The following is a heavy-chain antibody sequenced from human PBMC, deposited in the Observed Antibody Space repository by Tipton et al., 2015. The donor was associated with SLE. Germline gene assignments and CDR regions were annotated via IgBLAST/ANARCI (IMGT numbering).Heavy chain of an antibody. CDR1: GYSIRRGYY. CDR2: IYHSGST. CDR3: ARAGRAWNLFDY. D-gene: IGHD1-1*01. V-gene: IGHV4-38-2*02. J-gene: IGHJ4*02. Sequence: TLSLTCTVSGYSIRRGYYWGWIRQPPGKGLEWIGSIYHSGSTYYNPSLKSRVTISVDTSKNQFSLKLSSVTAADTAVYYCARAGRAWNLFDYWGQGTLVTVSS.